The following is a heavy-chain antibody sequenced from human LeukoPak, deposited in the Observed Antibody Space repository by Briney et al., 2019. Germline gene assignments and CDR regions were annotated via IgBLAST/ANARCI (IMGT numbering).Heavy chain of an antibody. V-gene: IGHV1-69*04. CDR2: IIPILGIA. J-gene: IGHJ4*02. CDR3: ARDGVVVPAAIDY. Sequence: ASVKVSCKASGGTFSSYAISWVRQAPGQGLEWMGRIIPILGIANYAQKFQGRVTITADKSTSTAYMELSSLRSEDTAVYYCARDGVVVPAAIDYWGQGTLVTVSS. D-gene: IGHD2-2*01. CDR1: GGTFSSYA.